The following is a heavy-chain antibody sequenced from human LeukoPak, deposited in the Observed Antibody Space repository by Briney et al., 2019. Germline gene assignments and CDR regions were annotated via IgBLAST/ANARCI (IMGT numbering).Heavy chain of an antibody. CDR1: GFTFSNYA. Sequence: PGGSLGLSCAASGFTFSNYAMIWVRQAPGKGLEWVSVISNSGSSTDYADSVKGRFTISRDNSKNTLHLQMNSLRAEDTAVYYCAKDPPRSRAIVDAFDIWGQGTLVTVSS. J-gene: IGHJ3*02. V-gene: IGHV3-23*01. D-gene: IGHD3-22*01. CDR3: AKDPPRSRAIVDAFDI. CDR2: ISNSGSST.